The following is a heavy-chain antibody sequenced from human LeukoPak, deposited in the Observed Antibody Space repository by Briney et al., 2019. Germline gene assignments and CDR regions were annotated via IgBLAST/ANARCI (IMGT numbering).Heavy chain of an antibody. CDR1: GGSFSGYY. CDR2: IYTSGST. D-gene: IGHD6-13*01. Sequence: NPSETLSLTCAVYGGSFSGYYWSWIRQPAGKGLEWIGRIYTSGSTNYNPSLKSRVTMSVDTSKNQFSLKLSSVTAADTAVYYCARDKYSSSWYFDYWGQGTLVTVSS. CDR3: ARDKYSSSWYFDY. V-gene: IGHV4-4*07. J-gene: IGHJ4*02.